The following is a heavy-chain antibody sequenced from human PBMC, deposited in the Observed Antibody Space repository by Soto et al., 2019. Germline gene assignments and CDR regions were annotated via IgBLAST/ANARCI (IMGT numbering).Heavy chain of an antibody. CDR3: ATVDILTGSDAFDI. V-gene: IGHV1-24*01. CDR1: GSTLTEVS. D-gene: IGHD3-9*01. J-gene: IGHJ3*02. Sequence: GASVKVSCKVSGSTLTEVSMHWVRQAPGKGLEWLGGFDPEDGETIYAQKFQGRVTMTEDTSTDTAYMELSILRSEDTAVYYCATVDILTGSDAFDIPGQATSVTVAS. CDR2: FDPEDGET.